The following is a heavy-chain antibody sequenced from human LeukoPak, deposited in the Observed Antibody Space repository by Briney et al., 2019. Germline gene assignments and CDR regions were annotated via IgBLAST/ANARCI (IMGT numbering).Heavy chain of an antibody. D-gene: IGHD3-22*01. J-gene: IGHJ3*02. V-gene: IGHV3-21*01. CDR3: ARGFHSSGSSLDI. CDR1: GGSISTTGYY. Sequence: ETLSLTCTVSGGSISTTGYYWGWIRQAPGKGLEWVSSISSSSSYIYYADSVKGRFTISRDNAKNSLYLQMNSLRAEDTAVYYCARGFHSSGSSLDIWGQGTMVTVSS. CDR2: ISSSSSYI.